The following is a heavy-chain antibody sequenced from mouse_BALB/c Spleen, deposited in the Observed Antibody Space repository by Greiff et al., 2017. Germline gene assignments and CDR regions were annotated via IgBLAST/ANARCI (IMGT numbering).Heavy chain of an antibody. CDR2: ISSGGSYT. J-gene: IGHJ2*01. CDR1: GFTFSSYT. Sequence: EVQLMESGGGLVKPGGSLKLSCAASGFTFSSYTMSWVRQTPEKRLEWVATISSGGSYTYYPDSVKGRFTISRDNAKNTLYLQMSSLKSEDTAMYYCSNSEGDYFDYWGQGTTLTVSS. V-gene: IGHV5-6-4*01. CDR3: SNSEGDYFDY.